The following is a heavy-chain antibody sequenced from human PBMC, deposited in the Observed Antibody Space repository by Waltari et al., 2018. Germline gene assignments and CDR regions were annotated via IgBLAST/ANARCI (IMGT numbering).Heavy chain of an antibody. Sequence: QVQLQESGPGLVKPSETLSLTCAVSGGSISSNYWSWIRQSPGKGLEWIGYIYGGSVSTIYNHSLKTRVTISTDTSKNQFSLKLSSVTAADTAVYYCARLGSTIFSLDVWGRGVLVTVSS. CDR3: ARLGSTIFSLDV. J-gene: IGHJ4*02. CDR2: IYGGSVST. D-gene: IGHD3-3*01. CDR1: GGSISSNY. V-gene: IGHV4-59*12.